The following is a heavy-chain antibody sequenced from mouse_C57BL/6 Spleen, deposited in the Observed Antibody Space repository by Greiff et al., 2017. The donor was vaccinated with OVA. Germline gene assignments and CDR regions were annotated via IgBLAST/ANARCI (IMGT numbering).Heavy chain of an antibody. J-gene: IGHJ2*01. V-gene: IGHV5-17*01. CDR1: GFTFTDYG. CDR3: ERGIYYDYFDY. CDR2: ISSGSSTI. D-gene: IGHD2-1*01. Sequence: EVQVVESGGGLVQPGGSLKLSCAASGFTFTDYGMHWVRQAPEKGLEWVAYISSGSSTIYYADTVKGRFTISSDNAKNTLFLQMTSLSSEDTAMYYCERGIYYDYFDYWGQGTTLTVSS.